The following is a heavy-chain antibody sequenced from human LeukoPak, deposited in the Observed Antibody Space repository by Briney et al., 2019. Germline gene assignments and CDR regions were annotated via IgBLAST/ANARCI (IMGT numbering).Heavy chain of an antibody. Sequence: GGSLRLSCAASGFMFSSDWMHWVRQAPGKGLVWVSRINSDGSSTNYAESVNGRFTISRDNANNTLYLQMNSLRAEDTAVYYCARGKDGYHSSRHFDYWGQGTLVTVSS. CDR3: ARGKDGYHSSRHFDY. V-gene: IGHV3-74*01. CDR1: GFMFSSDW. CDR2: INSDGSST. D-gene: IGHD6-25*01. J-gene: IGHJ4*02.